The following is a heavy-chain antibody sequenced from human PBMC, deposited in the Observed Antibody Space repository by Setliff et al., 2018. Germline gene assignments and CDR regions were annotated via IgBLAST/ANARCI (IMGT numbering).Heavy chain of an antibody. V-gene: IGHV4-34*01. CDR3: ARLKPLYWSGYYSYFDY. J-gene: IGHJ4*02. CDR1: GGSFSGYY. Sequence: SETLSLTCAVYGGSFSGYYWSWIRQPPGKGLEWIGEINHSGSTNYNPSLKSRVTISVDTSKNQFSLKLSSVTAADTAVYYCARLKPLYWSGYYSYFDYWGQGTLVTVSS. CDR2: INHSGST. D-gene: IGHD3-3*01.